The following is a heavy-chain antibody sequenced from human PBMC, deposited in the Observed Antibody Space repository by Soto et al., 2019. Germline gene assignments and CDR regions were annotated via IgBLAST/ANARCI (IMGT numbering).Heavy chain of an antibody. CDR3: ASGIQLWLRRINNGYSG. D-gene: IGHD5-18*01. V-gene: IGHV1-46*01. CDR2: INPSGGST. CDR1: GYTFTSYY. Sequence: ASVKVSCKASGYTFTSYYMHWVRQAPGQGLEWMGIINPSGGSTSYAQRFQDRVTITADESTNTVYMELSSLRSEDTAVYFCASGIQLWLRRINNGYSGWGQGTLVTVSS. J-gene: IGHJ4*02.